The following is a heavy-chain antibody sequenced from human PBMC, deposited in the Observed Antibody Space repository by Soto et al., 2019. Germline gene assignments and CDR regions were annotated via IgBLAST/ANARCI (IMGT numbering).Heavy chain of an antibody. CDR2: IIPILGIA. CDR1: GGTFSSYT. V-gene: IGHV1-69*08. Sequence: QVQLVQSGAEVKKPGSSVKVSCKASGGTFSSYTISWVRQAPGQGLEWMGRIIPILGIANYAQKFQGRVTIPGEKSRRTAYMELSGRRSEDTAGYYCARDLWGGEHYGGQGPLVTFSS. D-gene: IGHD3-16*01. J-gene: IGHJ4*02. CDR3: ARDLWGGEHY.